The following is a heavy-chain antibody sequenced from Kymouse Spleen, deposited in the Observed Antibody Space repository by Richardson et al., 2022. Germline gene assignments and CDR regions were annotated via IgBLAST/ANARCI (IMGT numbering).Heavy chain of an antibody. CDR3: AREREQWLVRPLYYYYYGMDV. CDR1: GFTFSDYY. Sequence: QVQLVESGGGLVKPGGSLRLSCAASGFTFSDYYMSWIRQAPGKGLEWVSYISSSGSTIYYADSVKGRFTISRDNAKNSLYLQMNSLRAEDTAVYYCAREREQWLVRPLYYYYYGMDVWGQGTTVTVSS. V-gene: IGHV3-11*01. CDR2: ISSSGSTI. D-gene: IGHD6-19*01. J-gene: IGHJ6*02.